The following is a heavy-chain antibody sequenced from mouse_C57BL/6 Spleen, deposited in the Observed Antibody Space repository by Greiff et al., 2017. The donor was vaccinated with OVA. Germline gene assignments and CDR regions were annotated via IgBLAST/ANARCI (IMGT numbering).Heavy chain of an antibody. CDR1: GFTFSSYT. J-gene: IGHJ3*01. CDR2: ISGGGGNT. CDR3: ARHDYGSSYAPWFAY. V-gene: IGHV5-9*01. D-gene: IGHD1-1*01. Sequence: EVHLVESGGGLVKPGGSLKLSCAASGFTFSSYTMSWVRQTPEKRLEWVATISGGGGNTYYPDSVKGRFTISRDNAKNTLYLQMSSLRSEDTALYYCARHDYGSSYAPWFAYWGQGTLVTVST.